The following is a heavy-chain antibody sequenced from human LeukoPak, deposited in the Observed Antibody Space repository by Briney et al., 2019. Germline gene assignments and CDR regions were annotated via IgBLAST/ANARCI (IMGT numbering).Heavy chain of an antibody. CDR3: ARHRLHRLYYDSSGYYHAAFDI. J-gene: IGHJ3*02. Sequence: SVKVSCKASGGTFSSYAISWVRQAPGQGLEWMGGIIPIFGTANYAQKFQGRVTMTTDTSTGTAYMELRSLRSDDTAVYYCARHRLHRLYYDSSGYYHAAFDIWGQGTMVTVSS. CDR1: GGTFSSYA. CDR2: IIPIFGTA. V-gene: IGHV1-69*05. D-gene: IGHD3-22*01.